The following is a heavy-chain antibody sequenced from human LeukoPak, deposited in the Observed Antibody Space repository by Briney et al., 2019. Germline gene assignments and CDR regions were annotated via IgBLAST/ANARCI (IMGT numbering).Heavy chain of an antibody. CDR1: GYIFTGYY. Sequence: GASVKVSCRASGYIFTGYYMHWVRQAPGQGLEWMGWINPNSGDTNFAQKFQGRVTMTRDTSISTAYMELSRLRSDDTAVYYCARVTFRNWFDPWGQGTLVTVSS. D-gene: IGHD3-3*02. J-gene: IGHJ5*02. CDR2: INPNSGDT. CDR3: ARVTFRNWFDP. V-gene: IGHV1-2*02.